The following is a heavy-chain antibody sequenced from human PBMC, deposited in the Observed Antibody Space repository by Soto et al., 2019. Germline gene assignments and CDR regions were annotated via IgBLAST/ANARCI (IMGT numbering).Heavy chain of an antibody. D-gene: IGHD1-1*01. CDR3: ATTNLGQT. CDR1: GFTVSSNY. CDR2: IYSGGSA. Sequence: PGGSLILSCAASGFTVSSNYMSWVRQAPGKGLEWVSGIYSGGSAYYADSVKGRFTISRDNSKNTLYLQMNSLRAEDTAVYYCATTNLGQTWGQGTLVTVSS. J-gene: IGHJ5*02. V-gene: IGHV3-53*01.